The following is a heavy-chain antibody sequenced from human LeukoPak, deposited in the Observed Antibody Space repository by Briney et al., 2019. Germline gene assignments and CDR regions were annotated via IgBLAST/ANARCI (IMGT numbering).Heavy chain of an antibody. CDR3: AKPIDIVATDGGDDAFDI. J-gene: IGHJ3*02. Sequence: PGGSLRLSCAASGFTFSSYAMSWVRQAPGKGLEWVSAISGSGGSTYYADSVKGRFTISRDNSKNTLYLQMNSLRAEDTAVYYCAKPIDIVATDGGDDAFDIWGQGTMVTVSS. CDR2: ISGSGGST. V-gene: IGHV3-23*01. CDR1: GFTFSSYA. D-gene: IGHD5-12*01.